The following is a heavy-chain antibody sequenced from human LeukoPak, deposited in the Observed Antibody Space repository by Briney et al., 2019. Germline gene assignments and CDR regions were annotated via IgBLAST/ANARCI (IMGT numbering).Heavy chain of an antibody. CDR1: GFTFTNAW. CDR2: IKSKSFDGTI. CDR3: TTDGLRTSWNAFDF. J-gene: IGHJ4*02. V-gene: IGHV3-15*01. Sequence: GGSLRLSCAASGFTFTNAWMSWVRQAPGKGPEWVGRIKSKSFDGTIDYGAPVKGRFIISRDDSKNTLDLQMSSLQIEDTAVYYCTTDGLRTSWNAFDFWGQGMLVIVSS. D-gene: IGHD6-13*01.